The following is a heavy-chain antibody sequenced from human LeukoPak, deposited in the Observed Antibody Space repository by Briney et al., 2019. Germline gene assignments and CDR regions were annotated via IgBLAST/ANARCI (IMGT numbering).Heavy chain of an antibody. CDR1: GGSISSYY. D-gene: IGHD3-22*01. J-gene: IGHJ5*02. CDR2: IHYSGST. V-gene: IGHV4-59*12. Sequence: PSETLSLTCTVSGGSISSYYWSWIRQPPGKGLEWIGYIHYSGSTNYNPSLKSRVTISVDTSKNQFSLKLSSVTAADTAVYYCARGLYDSSGYYSGRFDPWGQGTLVTVSS. CDR3: ARGLYDSSGYYSGRFDP.